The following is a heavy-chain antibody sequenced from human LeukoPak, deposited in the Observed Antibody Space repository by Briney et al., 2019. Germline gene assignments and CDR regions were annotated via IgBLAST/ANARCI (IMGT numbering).Heavy chain of an antibody. D-gene: IGHD4-23*01. CDR1: GGTFSSYA. Sequence: SVKVSCKASGGTFSSYAISWVRQAPRQGLEWMGGIIPIFGTANYAQNFQGRVTITADESTSTAYMELSSLRSEDTAVYYCARDRWGMYYFDYWGQGTLVTVSS. V-gene: IGHV1-69*13. CDR3: ARDRWGMYYFDY. CDR2: IIPIFGTA. J-gene: IGHJ4*02.